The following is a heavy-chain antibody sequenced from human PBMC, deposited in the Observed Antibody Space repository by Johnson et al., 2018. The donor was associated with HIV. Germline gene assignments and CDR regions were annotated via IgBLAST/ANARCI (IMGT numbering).Heavy chain of an antibody. J-gene: IGHJ3*01. V-gene: IGHV3-23*04. CDR2: LSGSGGCT. Sequence: VQLVESGGGLVQPGGSLRLSCAASGFTFSSYAMSWVRQAPGKALEWVSALSGSGGCTHYAHSVKGRFTISTDNPKNTLYLQMNTLGVEDTAFYYCARENGQAFDVWGQGTMVTVSS. D-gene: IGHD1-1*01. CDR1: GFTFSSYA. CDR3: ARENGQAFDV.